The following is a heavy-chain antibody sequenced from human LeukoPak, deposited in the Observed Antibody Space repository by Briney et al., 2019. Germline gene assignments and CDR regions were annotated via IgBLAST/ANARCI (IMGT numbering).Heavy chain of an antibody. Sequence: GGSLRLSCAASGFTFSSYEMNWVRQAPGKGLEWVSYVSSSSNTMYYADSVKGRFTISRDNAKNSLYLQMNSLRDEDTAVYYCARAFDYWGQGTLVAVSS. CDR3: ARAFDY. CDR2: VSSSSNTM. J-gene: IGHJ4*02. CDR1: GFTFSSYE. V-gene: IGHV3-48*03.